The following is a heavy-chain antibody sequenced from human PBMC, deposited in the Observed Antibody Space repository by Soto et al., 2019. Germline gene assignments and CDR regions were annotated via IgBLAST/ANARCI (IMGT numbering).Heavy chain of an antibody. V-gene: IGHV1-2*02. CDR1: GYTLSDYY. CDR3: TREGVGIAAAGAGNDAFDI. J-gene: IGHJ3*02. CDR2: INPNSGDP. Sequence: QVQLVQSGAEVKKPGASVTVSCKASGYTLSDYYVQWVRQAPGQGLEWMGWINPNSGDPNYAQKFQGRVTMTRDTSINTADMELRWLRSEDTAVYYCTREGVGIAAAGAGNDAFDIWCQGTKVTVSS. D-gene: IGHD6-13*01.